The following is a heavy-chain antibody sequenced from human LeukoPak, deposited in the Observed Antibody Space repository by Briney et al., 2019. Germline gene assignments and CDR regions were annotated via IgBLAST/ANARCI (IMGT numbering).Heavy chain of an antibody. D-gene: IGHD5-24*01. V-gene: IGHV3-30-3*01. Sequence: GRSLRLSCAASGFTFSSYAMHWVRQDPGKGLEWVAVISYDGSNKYYADSVKGRFTISRDNSKNTLYLQMNSLRAEDTAVYYCARDSRDGYNYWGQGTLVTVSS. CDR1: GFTFSSYA. CDR3: ARDSRDGYNY. J-gene: IGHJ4*02. CDR2: ISYDGSNK.